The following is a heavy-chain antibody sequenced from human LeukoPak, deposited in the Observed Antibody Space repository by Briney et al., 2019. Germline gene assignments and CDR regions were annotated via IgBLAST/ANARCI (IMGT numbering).Heavy chain of an antibody. CDR3: VRGASGYSYG. CDR1: GGSISSYY. J-gene: IGHJ4*02. CDR2: IYYSGST. Sequence: PSETLSVTCTVSGGSISSYYWNWIRQPPGKGLEWIGYIYYSGSTNYNPSLKSRVTISIDTSKNQFSLNLSSVTAADTAVYYCVRGASGYSYGWGQGTLVTVSS. D-gene: IGHD5-18*01. V-gene: IGHV4-59*01.